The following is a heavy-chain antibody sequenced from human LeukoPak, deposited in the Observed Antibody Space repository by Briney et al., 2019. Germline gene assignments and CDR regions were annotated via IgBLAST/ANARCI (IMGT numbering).Heavy chain of an antibody. CDR2: ISGSGAST. CDR1: GFTFRNYA. CDR3: VKDFYYDSSGYCTY. D-gene: IGHD3-22*01. V-gene: IGHV3-23*01. Sequence: PGGSLRLSCADCGFTFRNYARSWVRQAPGKGLEWVSAISGSGASTYYADSVKGRFTISRDNSKNTLYLQMNSLRAEDTAIYYCVKDFYYDSSGYCTYWGQGTLVTVSS. J-gene: IGHJ4*02.